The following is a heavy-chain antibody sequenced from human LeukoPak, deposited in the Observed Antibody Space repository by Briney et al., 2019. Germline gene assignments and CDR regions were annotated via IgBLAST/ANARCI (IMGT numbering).Heavy chain of an antibody. Sequence: SETLSLTCAVYGGSFSGYYWNWIRQPPGNGLEWIGEINPSGGTNYSPSLKSRVTISVDTSTNQFSLKVTSVTAADTAVYYCARGNNRECLGNWGQGTLVTVSP. CDR2: INPSGGT. D-gene: IGHD3-16*01. CDR1: GGSFSGYY. V-gene: IGHV4-34*01. CDR3: ARGNNRECLGN. J-gene: IGHJ4*02.